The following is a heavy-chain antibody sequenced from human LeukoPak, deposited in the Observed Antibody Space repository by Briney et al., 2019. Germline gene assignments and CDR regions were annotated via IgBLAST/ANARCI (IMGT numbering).Heavy chain of an antibody. Sequence: AGGSLRLSCAASGFTFDDYAMHWVRHAPGKGLEWVSGISWNSGSIGYADSVKGRFTISRDNAKNSLYLQMNSLRAEDMALYYCAKGVAAAGAFDYWGQGTLVTVSS. CDR2: ISWNSGSI. V-gene: IGHV3-9*03. J-gene: IGHJ4*02. CDR3: AKGVAAAGAFDY. CDR1: GFTFDDYA. D-gene: IGHD6-13*01.